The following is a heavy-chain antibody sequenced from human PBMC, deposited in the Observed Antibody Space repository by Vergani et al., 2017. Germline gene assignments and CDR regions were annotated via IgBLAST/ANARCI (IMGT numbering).Heavy chain of an antibody. CDR1: GYSFTSYW. V-gene: IGHV5-51*01. J-gene: IGHJ5*02. CDR3: ARHSEAAAGPNWFDP. D-gene: IGHD6-13*01. CDR2: IYPGDSDT. Sequence: EVQLVQSGAEVRKPGESLKISCKGSGYSFTSYWIGWVRQMPGKGLEWMGIIYPGDSDTRYSPSFQGQVTISADKSISPAYLQWSSLKASDTAMYYCARHSEAAAGPNWFDPWGQGTLVTVSS.